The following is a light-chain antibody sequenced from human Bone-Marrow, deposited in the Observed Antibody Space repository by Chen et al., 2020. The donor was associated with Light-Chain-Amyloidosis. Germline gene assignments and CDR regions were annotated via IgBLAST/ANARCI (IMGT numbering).Light chain of an antibody. J-gene: IGLJ2*01. Sequence: SYELTQPPSVSLSPGQTARITFSGASWYQQKPGQAPVLVIHRDTERPTGISERFSCSSSGTTATLTMSGVQAEDEADYHCQSADSSGTYEVIFGGGTKLTVL. CDR2: RDT. V-gene: IGLV3-25*03. CDR3: QSADSSGTYEVI.